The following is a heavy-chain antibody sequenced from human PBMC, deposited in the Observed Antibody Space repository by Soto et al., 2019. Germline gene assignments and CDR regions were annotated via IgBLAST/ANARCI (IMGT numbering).Heavy chain of an antibody. CDR2: ASSTGST. CDR1: GASITQYY. Sequence: PSETLSLTCTVSGASITQYYWNWIRQSPGKGLEWIVSASSTGSTVFNPSLKSRVTISVDTSKNQFSLKLSSVTAADTAVYYCVRHAPYRSGWANRNDYWGQGTLVTVSS. V-gene: IGHV4-59*01. D-gene: IGHD6-19*01. CDR3: VRHAPYRSGWANRNDY. J-gene: IGHJ4*02.